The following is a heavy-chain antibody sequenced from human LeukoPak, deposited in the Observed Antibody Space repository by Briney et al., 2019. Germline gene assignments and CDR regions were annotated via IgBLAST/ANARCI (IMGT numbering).Heavy chain of an antibody. CDR1: GGSISSSSYY. Sequence: PSETLSLTCTVSGGSISSSSYYWGWIRQPPGKGLEWIGSIYYSGSTYYNPSLKSRVTISVDTSKNQFSLKLSSVTPADTAVYYCAGGAYDSSGYEAFDIWGQGTMVTVSS. J-gene: IGHJ3*02. CDR3: AGGAYDSSGYEAFDI. V-gene: IGHV4-39*01. D-gene: IGHD3-22*01. CDR2: IYYSGST.